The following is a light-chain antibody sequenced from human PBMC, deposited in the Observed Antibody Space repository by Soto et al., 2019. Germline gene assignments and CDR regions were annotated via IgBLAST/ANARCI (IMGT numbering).Light chain of an antibody. Sequence: QSALTQPRSVSGSPGQSVAISCTATSSDVGGFDFVSWYQQHPGKAPKLVIYDVSKRPSGVPDRFSGSRSGDTASLTISWLQAQYEADYYCCLYTASYSVFGGGTQLTVL. CDR1: SSDVGGFDF. J-gene: IGLJ3*02. CDR2: DVS. CDR3: CLYTASYSV. V-gene: IGLV2-11*01.